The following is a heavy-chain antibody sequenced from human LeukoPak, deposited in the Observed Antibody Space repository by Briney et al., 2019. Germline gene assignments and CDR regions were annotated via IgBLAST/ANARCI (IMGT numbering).Heavy chain of an antibody. Sequence: GGSLRLSCAASGFTFSSYAMSWVRQAPGKGLEWVSAISGSGSSTYYADSVKGRSTISRDNSKNTLYLQMNSLRAEDTAIYYCAKDGGVDVPTSDAFDVWGQGTMVTVSS. V-gene: IGHV3-23*01. CDR1: GFTFSSYA. D-gene: IGHD5-12*01. CDR3: AKDGGVDVPTSDAFDV. J-gene: IGHJ3*01. CDR2: ISGSGSST.